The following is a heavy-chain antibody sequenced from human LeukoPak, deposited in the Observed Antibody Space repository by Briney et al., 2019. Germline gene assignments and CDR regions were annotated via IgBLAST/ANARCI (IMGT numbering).Heavy chain of an antibody. J-gene: IGHJ4*02. CDR2: IKQGGSET. V-gene: IGHV3-7*03. CDR1: GFTFSTHW. D-gene: IGHD3-10*01. CDR3: ARGPHYGSRSDHLDY. Sequence: GGSLRLSCGASGFTFSTHWMNWVRQAPGKGLEWVANIKQGGSETNYVGSVKGRFTVSRDDAKNLVYLQMDSLRAEDTAIYYCARGPHYGSRSDHLDYWGQGTLVTVSS.